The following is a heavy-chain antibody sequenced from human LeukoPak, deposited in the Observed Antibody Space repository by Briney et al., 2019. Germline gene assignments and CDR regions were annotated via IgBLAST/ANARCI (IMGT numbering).Heavy chain of an antibody. CDR3: ARETMHNWNAIYYYYCYMDV. CDR2: IQSDGSDQ. Sequence: GGSLRLSCAASGFTFSSYGMHSVRQAPGKGLEWVAFIQSDGSDQYYADSVKGRLSISRNNSKNTRYLQMNSLRAEDTAVYYCARETMHNWNAIYYYYCYMDVWGKGTTVTISS. J-gene: IGHJ6*03. D-gene: IGHD1-1*01. CDR1: GFTFSSYG. V-gene: IGHV3-30*02.